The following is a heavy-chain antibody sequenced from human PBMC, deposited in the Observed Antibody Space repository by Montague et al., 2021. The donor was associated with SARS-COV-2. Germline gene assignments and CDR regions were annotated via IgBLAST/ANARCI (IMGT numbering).Heavy chain of an antibody. CDR1: GGSMSDQY. Sequence: SETLSLTCTVSGGSMSDQYWAWIRQPPGKGLEWLAYIYYSGGINSNASXXSRVTMSVDTSKNQLSLKLTSVTAVDTAVYYCARAVSVRRAVNWFDPWGQGTLVTVSS. J-gene: IGHJ5*02. CDR2: IYYSGGI. CDR3: ARAVSVRRAVNWFDP. V-gene: IGHV4-59*11. D-gene: IGHD3-10*01.